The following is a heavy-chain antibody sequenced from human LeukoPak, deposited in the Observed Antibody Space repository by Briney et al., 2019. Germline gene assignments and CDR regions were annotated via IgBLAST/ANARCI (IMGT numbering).Heavy chain of an antibody. Sequence: PGGSLRLSCAASGFTFSSYWMSWVRQAPGKGLEWVANIKHDGSEKYYVDSVKGRFTISRDNAKNSLYLQMNSLRAEDTAVYYCARIQHYGPFDYWGQGTLVTVSS. D-gene: IGHD3-10*01. CDR1: GFTFSSYW. V-gene: IGHV3-7*01. CDR3: ARIQHYGPFDY. CDR2: IKHDGSEK. J-gene: IGHJ4*02.